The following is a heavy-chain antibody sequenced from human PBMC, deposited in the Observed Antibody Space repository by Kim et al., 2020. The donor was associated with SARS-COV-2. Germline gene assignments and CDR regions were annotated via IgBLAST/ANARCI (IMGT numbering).Heavy chain of an antibody. CDR3: ARGFGSSWYAY. CDR2: NT. Sequence: NTGYAQKFQGRVTMTRNIPIRTAYMELSSLRSEDTAVYYCARGFGSSWYAYWGQGTLVTVSS. J-gene: IGHJ4*02. V-gene: IGHV1-8*01. D-gene: IGHD6-13*01.